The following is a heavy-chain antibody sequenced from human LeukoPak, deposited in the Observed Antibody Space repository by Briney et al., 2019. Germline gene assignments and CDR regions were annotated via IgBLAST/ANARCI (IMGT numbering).Heavy chain of an antibody. CDR1: GYTFTSYD. Sequence: GASVKVSCKASGYTFTSYDISWVRQAPAQGLEWMGWISVYNGHTNYAQKLQGRVTMTTDTSTSTAYMELRSLRSDDTAVYYCAREWTSRSGAAAGFPWGQGTLVTVSS. CDR2: ISVYNGHT. J-gene: IGHJ5*02. D-gene: IGHD6-13*01. V-gene: IGHV1-18*01. CDR3: AREWTSRSGAAAGFP.